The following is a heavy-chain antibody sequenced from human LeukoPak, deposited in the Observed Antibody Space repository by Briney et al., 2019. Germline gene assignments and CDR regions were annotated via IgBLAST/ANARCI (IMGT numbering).Heavy chain of an antibody. CDR2: IYYSGST. J-gene: IGHJ5*02. CDR1: GGSISSGGYY. D-gene: IGHD1-20*01. V-gene: IGHV4-31*03. CDR3: ARYPLGKYNWNPENWFDP. Sequence: SQTLSLTCTVSGGSISSGGYYWSWIRQHPGKGLEWIGYIYYSGSTYYNPSLKSRVTISVDTSKNQFSLKLSSVTAADTAVYYCARYPLGKYNWNPENWFDPWGQGTLVTVSS.